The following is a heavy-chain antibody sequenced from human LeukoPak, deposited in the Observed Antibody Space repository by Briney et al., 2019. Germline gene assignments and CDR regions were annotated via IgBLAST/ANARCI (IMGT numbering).Heavy chain of an antibody. V-gene: IGHV4-38-2*01. CDR2: IYHSGST. CDR3: ASGYSYGHNWFDP. J-gene: IGHJ5*02. D-gene: IGHD5-18*01. CDR1: GYSISSGYY. Sequence: SETLSLTCAVSGYSISSGYYWGWIRPPPGKGLEWIGSIYHSGSTYYNPSLKRRVTISVDKSKNQFSLKLSSVTAADTAVYYCASGYSYGHNWFDPWGQGTLVTVSS.